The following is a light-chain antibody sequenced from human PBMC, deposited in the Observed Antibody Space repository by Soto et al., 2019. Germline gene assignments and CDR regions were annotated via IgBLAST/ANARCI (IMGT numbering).Light chain of an antibody. CDR1: SSDIGAYNY. CDR2: DVS. Sequence: QSALTQPASVSGSPGQSITISCTGTSSDIGAYNYVSWYQQQPGKAPKLMIYDVSNRPSGVSNRFSGSKSGNTASLTISGLQAEDEADYYCSSYTSSSILFGGGTKVTVL. J-gene: IGLJ2*01. CDR3: SSYTSSSIL. V-gene: IGLV2-14*01.